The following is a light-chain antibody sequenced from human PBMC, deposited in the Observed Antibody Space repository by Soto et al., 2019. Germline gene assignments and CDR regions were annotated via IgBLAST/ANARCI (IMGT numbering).Light chain of an antibody. V-gene: IGKV3-15*01. J-gene: IGKJ5*01. CDR3: QQRSNWPPIT. CDR2: GAS. Sequence: IVMTQSPATLSVSPGERATLSCRASQSVSSDLAWYQQKPGQAPRLFIYGASTRATGIPARFSGSGSGTEFTLTISSLQSEDFAVYYCQQRSNWPPITVGQGTRLEIK. CDR1: QSVSSD.